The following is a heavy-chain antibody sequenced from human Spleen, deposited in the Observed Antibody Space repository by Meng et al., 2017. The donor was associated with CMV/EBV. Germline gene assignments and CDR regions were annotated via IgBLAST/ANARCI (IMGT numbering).Heavy chain of an antibody. J-gene: IGHJ6*02. CDR2: IFNSGNT. V-gene: IGHV4-39*07. D-gene: IGHD2-2*02. Sequence: GSLRLSCTVSGGSISSSDKYWGWIRQSPGKGLEWIGSIFNSGNTYSNPSLKSRVSISVDTSKNQFSLRVSSVSAADTALYYCARDCSSTSCYTYYYYYGMDVWGQGTTVTVSS. CDR3: ARDCSSTSCYTYYYYYGMDV. CDR1: GGSISSSDKY.